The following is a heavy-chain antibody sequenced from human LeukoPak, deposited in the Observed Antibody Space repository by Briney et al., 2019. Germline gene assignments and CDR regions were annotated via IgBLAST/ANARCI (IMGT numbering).Heavy chain of an antibody. Sequence: PGGSLRLSCAASGFTFSSYAMNWVRQAPGKGLEWVSAISGSGGSTYYADSVKGRFTISRDNSKNTLYLQMNSLRAEDTAVYYCATTRYYYDSSGYPNFDYWGQGTLVTVSS. D-gene: IGHD3-22*01. J-gene: IGHJ4*02. CDR2: ISGSGGST. V-gene: IGHV3-23*01. CDR3: ATTRYYYDSSGYPNFDY. CDR1: GFTFSSYA.